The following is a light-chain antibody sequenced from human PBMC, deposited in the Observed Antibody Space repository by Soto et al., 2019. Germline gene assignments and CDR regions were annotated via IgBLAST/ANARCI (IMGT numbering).Light chain of an antibody. CDR1: QSIVNL. J-gene: IGKJ2*01. CDR2: KAS. V-gene: IGKV1-5*03. CDR3: QQYHSYPYI. Sequence: DIPMTQSPSTLSAFVGGRVTISCRASQSIVNLLAWYQQKPGKAPNLLIYKASSLESGVPSRFSGSGSGTEFTLTISSLQPDDFATYYCQQYHSYPYIFGQGTKLEIK.